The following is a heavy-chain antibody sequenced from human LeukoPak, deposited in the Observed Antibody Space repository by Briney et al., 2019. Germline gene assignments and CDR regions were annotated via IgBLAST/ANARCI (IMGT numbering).Heavy chain of an antibody. Sequence: ASVKVSCKASGYIFTSYAMHWVRQAPGQRLEWMGWINGGKGNIKYSQKFQGRVTISKDTSARTAYMELSSLRSEDTAVYYCARGWLAETTVVTPYNYWGQGTLVTVSS. D-gene: IGHD4-23*01. CDR2: INGGKGNI. J-gene: IGHJ4*02. V-gene: IGHV1-3*01. CDR3: ARGWLAETTVVTPYNY. CDR1: GYIFTSYA.